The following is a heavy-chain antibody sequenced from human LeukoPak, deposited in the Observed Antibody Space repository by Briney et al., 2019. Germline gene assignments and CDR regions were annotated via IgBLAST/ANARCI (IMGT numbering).Heavy chain of an antibody. Sequence: SETLSLTCTVSGGSISSYYWSWIRQPPGKGLECIGYIYFSGSTNYSPSLKSRVTISVDTSKNQFSLELTSVTAADTAVYYCARLRYSGYVKYYFDYWGQGTLVTVSS. CDR1: GGSISSYY. CDR3: ARLRYSGYVKYYFDY. CDR2: IYFSGST. V-gene: IGHV4-59*01. D-gene: IGHD5-12*01. J-gene: IGHJ4*02.